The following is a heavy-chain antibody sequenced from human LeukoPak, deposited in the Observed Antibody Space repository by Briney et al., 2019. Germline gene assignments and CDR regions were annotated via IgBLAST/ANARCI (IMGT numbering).Heavy chain of an antibody. Sequence: GGSLRLSCAASGFTVSSNYMSWVRQAPGKGLEWVSVIYSGGSTYYADSVKGRFTISRDNSKNTLYLQMNSLRAEDTAVYYCAKDRQQTSYSSSWLAYWGRETLITVSP. CDR1: GFTVSSNY. CDR2: IYSGGST. CDR3: AKDRQQTSYSSSWLAY. V-gene: IGHV3-66*02. J-gene: IGHJ4*02. D-gene: IGHD6-13*01.